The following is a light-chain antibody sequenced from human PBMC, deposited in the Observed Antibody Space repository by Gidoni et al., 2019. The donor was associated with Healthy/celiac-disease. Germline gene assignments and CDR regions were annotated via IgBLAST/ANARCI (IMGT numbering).Light chain of an antibody. CDR1: SSDVGGYNY. J-gene: IGLJ1*01. CDR3: SSYTSSSTLSYV. Sequence: QSALPQPASVSGSPGPSITISCTGTSSDVGGYNYVYWYQQHPGKAPKLMIYDVSNRPSGVSNRFSGSKSGNTASLTISGLQAEDEADYYCSSYTSSSTLSYVFGTGTKVTVL. V-gene: IGLV2-14*03. CDR2: DVS.